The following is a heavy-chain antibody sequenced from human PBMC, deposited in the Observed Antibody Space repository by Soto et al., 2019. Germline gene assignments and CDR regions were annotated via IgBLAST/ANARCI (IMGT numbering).Heavy chain of an antibody. D-gene: IGHD3-10*02. CDR2: ISGDGAVT. CDR3: ARASCSGAYWRRFDY. CDR1: GFTFSNYD. J-gene: IGHJ4*02. V-gene: IGHV3-23*01. Sequence: EVQLLESGGGLVQPGESLRLSCAPSGFTFSNYDMNWVRQAPGKGLEWVSTISGDGAVTYYADSVKGRFTISRDNSKNTLYVEMDSLRAYDTAVYYCARASCSGAYWRRFDYWGQGNLVSVSS.